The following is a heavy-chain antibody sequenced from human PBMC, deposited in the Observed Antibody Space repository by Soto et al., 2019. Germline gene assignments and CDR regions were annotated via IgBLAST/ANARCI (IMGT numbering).Heavy chain of an antibody. CDR3: ARSIVVVTALDY. Sequence: QVQXXXSXAXEXXPGXXVKXSCKASGYTFTSYAMHWVRQAPGQRLEWMGWINAGNGNTKYSQKFQGRVTITRDTSASTAYMELSSLRSEDTAVYYCARSIVVVTALDYWGQGTLVTVSS. V-gene: IGHV1-3*05. D-gene: IGHD2-21*02. CDR1: GYTFTSYA. CDR2: INAGNGNT. J-gene: IGHJ4*02.